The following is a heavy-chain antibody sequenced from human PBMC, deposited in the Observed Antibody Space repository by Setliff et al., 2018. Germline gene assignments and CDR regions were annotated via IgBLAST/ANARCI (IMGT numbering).Heavy chain of an antibody. CDR3: ARDLYSSSSGGFYYYYYYMDV. CDR1: GGSISSGTYY. D-gene: IGHD6-6*01. V-gene: IGHV4-61*02. CDR2: IYTSGST. J-gene: IGHJ6*03. Sequence: SETLSLTCTVSGGSISSGTYYWSWIRQPAGKGLEWIGRIYTSGSTNYNPSLKSRVTISVDTSKNQFSLKLSSVIAADTAVYYCARDLYSSSSGGFYYYYYYMDVWGKGTTVTVSS.